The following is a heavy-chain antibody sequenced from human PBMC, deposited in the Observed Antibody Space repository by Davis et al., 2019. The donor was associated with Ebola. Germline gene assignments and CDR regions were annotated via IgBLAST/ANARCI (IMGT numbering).Heavy chain of an antibody. Sequence: PSETLSLTCTVSGGSISSSSYYWGWIRQPPGKGLEWIGSIYYSGSTYYNPSLKSRVTISVDTSKNQFSLKLSSVTAADTAVYYCARHRVVAAGNFDYWGQGTLVTVSS. V-gene: IGHV4-39*01. CDR3: ARHRVVAAGNFDY. CDR1: GGSISSSSYY. CDR2: IYYSGST. D-gene: IGHD2-15*01. J-gene: IGHJ4*02.